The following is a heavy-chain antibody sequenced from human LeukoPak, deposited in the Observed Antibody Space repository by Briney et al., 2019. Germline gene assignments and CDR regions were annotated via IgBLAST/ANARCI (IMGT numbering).Heavy chain of an antibody. Sequence: GASVKVSCKASGGSFSDYSISWVRQAHGQGLEWMGRIIAILDTAHYAQKFQGRFTITADKSTTTVYMELSSLRSDDTAVYYCVRSGYDYDWFDPWGQGTLVTVSS. CDR3: VRSGYDYDWFDP. CDR2: IIAILDTA. V-gene: IGHV1-69*08. J-gene: IGHJ5*02. D-gene: IGHD5-12*01. CDR1: GGSFSDYS.